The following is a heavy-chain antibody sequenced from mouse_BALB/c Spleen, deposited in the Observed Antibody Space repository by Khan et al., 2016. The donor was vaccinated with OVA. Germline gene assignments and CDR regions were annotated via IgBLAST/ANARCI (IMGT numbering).Heavy chain of an antibody. CDR1: GYSITSDYA. CDR3: ARDSSRYNYAMDY. CDR2: IRSSGST. D-gene: IGHD2-12*01. Sequence: EVQLQESGPGLVKPSQSLSLTCTVTGYSITSDYAWNWIRQFPGNKLEWMGYIRSSGSTNYNPALKSRISLTRDTSKNQSFMQLNSVTTEDTATYYCARDSSRYNYAMDYWGQGTSVTVSS. V-gene: IGHV3-2*02. J-gene: IGHJ4*01.